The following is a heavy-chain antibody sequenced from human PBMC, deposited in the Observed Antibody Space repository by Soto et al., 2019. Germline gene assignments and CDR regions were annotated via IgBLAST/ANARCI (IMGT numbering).Heavy chain of an antibody. CDR1: GYTFTSYG. J-gene: IGHJ3*02. V-gene: IGHV1-18*01. CDR3: ARPNIAAAGTVLSAFDI. D-gene: IGHD6-13*01. CDR2: ISAYNGNT. Sequence: ASVKVSFKASGYTFTSYGISWVRQAPGQGLEWMGWISAYNGNTNYAQKLQGRVTRTTDTSTSTAYMELRSLRSDDTAVYYCARPNIAAAGTVLSAFDIWGQGTMVTVSS.